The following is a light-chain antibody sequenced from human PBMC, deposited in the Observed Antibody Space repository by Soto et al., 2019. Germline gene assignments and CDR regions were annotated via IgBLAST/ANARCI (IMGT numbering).Light chain of an antibody. CDR2: KAS. V-gene: IGKV1-5*03. J-gene: IGKJ1*01. Sequence: DIQRTQSPSTLSGSVGDRVTITCRASQTISSWLAWYQQKPGKAPKLLIYKASTLKSGVPSRFSGSGSGTEFTLTISSLQPDDLATYYCQHYNSYSEAFGQGTKVDIK. CDR3: QHYNSYSEA. CDR1: QTISSW.